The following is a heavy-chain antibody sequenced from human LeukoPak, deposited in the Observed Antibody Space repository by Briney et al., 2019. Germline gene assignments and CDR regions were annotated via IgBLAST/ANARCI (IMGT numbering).Heavy chain of an antibody. Sequence: GGSLRLSCAASGFTFSSYSMNCVRQAPGKGLEWVSYISSSSTIYYADSVKGRFTISRDNAKNSLYLQMNSLRAEDTAVYYCAREEDGLDYWGQGTLVTVSS. CDR2: ISSSSTI. CDR3: AREEDGLDY. V-gene: IGHV3-48*01. D-gene: IGHD2-15*01. CDR1: GFTFSSYS. J-gene: IGHJ4*02.